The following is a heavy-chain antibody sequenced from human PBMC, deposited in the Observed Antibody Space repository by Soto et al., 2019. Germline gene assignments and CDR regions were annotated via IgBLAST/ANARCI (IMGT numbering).Heavy chain of an antibody. V-gene: IGHV1-69*02. CDR1: GGTFSSYT. Sequence: QVQLVQSGAEVKKPGSSVKVSCKASGGTFSSYTISWVRQAPGQGLEWMGRIIPTLGIANYAQKFQGRVTIPADKSTCTAYMELSSLRSDDTAVYYCARASVGGHFQSLVAYWGQGTLVTVSS. CDR3: ARASVGGHFQSLVAY. D-gene: IGHD3-3*02. CDR2: IIPTLGIA. J-gene: IGHJ4*02.